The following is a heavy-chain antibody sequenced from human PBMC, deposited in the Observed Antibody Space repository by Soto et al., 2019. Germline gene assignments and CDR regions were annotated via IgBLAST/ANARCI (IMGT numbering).Heavy chain of an antibody. CDR2: IIPIFGTA. D-gene: IGHD2-21*02. Sequence: QVQLVQSGAEVKKPGSSVKVSCKASGGTFSSYAISWVRQAPGQGLEWMGGIIPIFGTANYAQKFQGRVTLIARESXSTAYMELSSLRSEDTAVYYCARDPRCGGDCWFDYWGQGTLVTVSS. CDR3: ARDPRCGGDCWFDY. J-gene: IGHJ4*02. CDR1: GGTFSSYA. V-gene: IGHV1-69*12.